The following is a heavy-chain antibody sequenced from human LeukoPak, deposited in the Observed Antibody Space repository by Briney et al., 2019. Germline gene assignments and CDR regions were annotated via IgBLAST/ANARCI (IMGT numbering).Heavy chain of an antibody. D-gene: IGHD1-1*01. CDR1: GFSISLGYY. J-gene: IGHJ4*02. CDR2: IHPSGTT. CDR3: ATEGERRITD. V-gene: IGHV4-38-2*02. Sequence: SETLSLTCDVSGFSISLGYYWVWIRQPAGQGLEWIWSIHPSGTTFYNASLNSRITMTIDAPKNLFSLRLSLVTAEDTAVYFCATEGERRITDWGQGTLVTVSS.